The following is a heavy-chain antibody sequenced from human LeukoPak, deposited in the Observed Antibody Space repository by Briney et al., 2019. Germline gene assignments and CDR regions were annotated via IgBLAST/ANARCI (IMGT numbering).Heavy chain of an antibody. D-gene: IGHD4-11*01. CDR1: GFTFSSYW. V-gene: IGHV3-7*01. J-gene: IGHJ2*01. CDR2: IKQDGSEK. CDR3: ARTYIPGHFDL. Sequence: GGSLRLSCAASGFTFSSYWMSWVRQAPGKGLEWVATIKQDGSEKYYVGSVKGRSTISRDNAKNSLYLQMNSLTAEDTAVYYCARTYIPGHFDLWGRGTLVTVSS.